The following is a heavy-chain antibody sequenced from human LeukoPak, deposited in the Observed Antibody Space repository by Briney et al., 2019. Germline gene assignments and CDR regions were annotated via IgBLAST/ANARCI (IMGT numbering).Heavy chain of an antibody. D-gene: IGHD3-22*01. CDR2: IYSSGTA. V-gene: IGHV4-4*07. Sequence: SETLSLTCTVSGGSIGGSYYWNWIRQPAGKGLEWIGRIYSSGTANYNPFLKSRVTISVDTSKNQFSLKLTSVTAADTAIYYCARIIYYYETGGFRDYFDSWGQGTLVTVSS. CDR3: ARIIYYYETGGFRDYFDS. J-gene: IGHJ4*02. CDR1: GGSIGGSYY.